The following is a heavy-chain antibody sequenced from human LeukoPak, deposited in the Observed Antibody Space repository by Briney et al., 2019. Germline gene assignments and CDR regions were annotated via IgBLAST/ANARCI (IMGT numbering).Heavy chain of an antibody. CDR1: GYTFTIYG. CDR3: ARVGYVWEGAFDI. J-gene: IGHJ3*02. V-gene: IGHV1-18*01. CDR2: ISAYNGNT. Sequence: ASVKVSCKASGYTFTIYGISWVRQAPGQGLEWMGWISAYNGNTNYAQNFQGRVTLTRDTSISTAYMELSRLRSDDTAVYYCARVGYVWEGAFDIWGQGTMVTVSS. D-gene: IGHD3-16*01.